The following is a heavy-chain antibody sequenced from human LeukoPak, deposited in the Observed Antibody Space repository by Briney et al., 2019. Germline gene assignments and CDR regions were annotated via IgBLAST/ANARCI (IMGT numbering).Heavy chain of an antibody. CDR1: GYTLTELS. J-gene: IGHJ6*03. CDR3: ALNCLMDV. CDR2: FDPEDGET. Sequence: ASVKVSCKVSGYTLTELSIHWVRQASGKGLEWMGSFDPEDGETIYAQRFQGRIAMTEDTSTDTAYMELSSLRSEDTAVYYCALNCLMDVWGKGTPVTVSS. V-gene: IGHV1-24*01. D-gene: IGHD1-1*01.